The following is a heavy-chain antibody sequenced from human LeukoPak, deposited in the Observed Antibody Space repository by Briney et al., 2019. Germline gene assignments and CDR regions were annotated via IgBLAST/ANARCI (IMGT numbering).Heavy chain of an antibody. V-gene: IGHV3-23*01. D-gene: IGHD3-9*01. J-gene: IGHJ4*02. Sequence: GGSLRLSCAASGFTFSSYAMSWVRQAPGKGLEWVSHISDNGGSTDYADSVKGRFTISRDNSKKTLYLHMNSLRAEDTAVYYCARRTILTAPLDYWGQGTLVTVSP. CDR2: ISDNGGST. CDR1: GFTFSSYA. CDR3: ARRTILTAPLDY.